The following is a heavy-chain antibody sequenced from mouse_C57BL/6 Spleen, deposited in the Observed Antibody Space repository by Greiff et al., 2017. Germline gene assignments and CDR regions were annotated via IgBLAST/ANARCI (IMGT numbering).Heavy chain of an antibody. Sequence: VQLQQPGAELVKPGASVKLSCKASGYTFTSYWMHWVKQRPGQGLEWIGMIHPNSGSTNYNEKVKSKATLTVDKSSSTAYMQLSSLTSEDSAVYYCARWGGSSLYAMDYWGQGTSVTVSS. CDR1: GYTFTSYW. J-gene: IGHJ4*01. CDR2: IHPNSGST. D-gene: IGHD1-1*01. V-gene: IGHV1-64*01. CDR3: ARWGGSSLYAMDY.